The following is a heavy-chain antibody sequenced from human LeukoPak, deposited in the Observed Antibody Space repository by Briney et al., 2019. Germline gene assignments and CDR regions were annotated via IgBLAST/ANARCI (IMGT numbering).Heavy chain of an antibody. D-gene: IGHD3-22*01. CDR3: ATQGEHSYDSNRSGYFQH. Sequence: GGSLRLSCAASGSTFSIYSMNWVRQAPGKGLEWVSPISSSSSFIYYADSIKGRFTMSRDNAKNSLYLQMNSLRAEDTAVYYCATQGEHSYDSNRSGYFQHWGQGTLVTVSS. J-gene: IGHJ1*01. CDR2: ISSSSSFI. CDR1: GSTFSIYS. V-gene: IGHV3-21*01.